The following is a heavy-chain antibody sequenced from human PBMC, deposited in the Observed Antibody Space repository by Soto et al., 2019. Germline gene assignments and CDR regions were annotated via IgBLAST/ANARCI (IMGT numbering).Heavy chain of an antibody. CDR3: ARSGLQAAYYYYYMDV. Sequence: PSETLSLTCAVSGYSISSDWYFWSWLRPAKGQEWEWIGYIYYCGSTNYNPSLKSRVTISVDTSKNQFSLKLSSVTAADTAVYYCARSGLQAAYYYYYMDVWGKGTTVTVSS. V-gene: IGHV4-61*01. CDR1: GYSISSDWYF. CDR2: IYYCGST. D-gene: IGHD4-4*01. J-gene: IGHJ6*03.